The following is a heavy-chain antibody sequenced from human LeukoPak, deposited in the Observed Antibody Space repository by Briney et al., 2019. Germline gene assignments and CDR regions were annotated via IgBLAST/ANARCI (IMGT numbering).Heavy chain of an antibody. CDR2: IYYSGST. Sequence: SETLSLTCTVSGGSISSYYWSWIRQPPGKGLEWIGYIYYSGSTNYNPSLKSRVTISVDTSKNQFSLKLSSVTAADTAVYYCARSRAFNSGAFDPWGQGSLVTVSS. D-gene: IGHD1-26*01. V-gene: IGHV4-59*01. CDR3: ARSRAFNSGAFDP. J-gene: IGHJ5*02. CDR1: GGSISSYY.